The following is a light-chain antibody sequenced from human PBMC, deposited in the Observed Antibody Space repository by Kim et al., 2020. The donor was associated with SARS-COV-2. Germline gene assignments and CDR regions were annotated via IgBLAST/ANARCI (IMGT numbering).Light chain of an antibody. CDR3: ETWDSNTRV. J-gene: IGLJ3*02. CDR2: LEGSGSY. Sequence: QPVLTQSSSASASLGSSVKLTCTLSSGHSSYIIAWHQQQPGKPPRYLMKLEGSGSYNKGSGVPDRFSGSSSGADRYLTISNLQSEDEADYYCETWDSNTRVFGGGTQLTVL. V-gene: IGLV4-60*03. CDR1: SGHSSYI.